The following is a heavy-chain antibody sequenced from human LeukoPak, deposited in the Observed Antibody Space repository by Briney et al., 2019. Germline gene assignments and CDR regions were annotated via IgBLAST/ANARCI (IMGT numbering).Heavy chain of an antibody. Sequence: ASVKVSCKASGYTFTTYDINWVRQATGQGLEWMGYMNPNSGDTGYAQKFQGRLTMTWDTSITTAYTELASLRSDDTAVYYGARELRRDEHWGQGTLVTVSS. J-gene: IGHJ1*01. D-gene: IGHD3-10*01. CDR1: GYTFTTYD. CDR3: ARELRRDEH. V-gene: IGHV1-8*01. CDR2: MNPNSGDT.